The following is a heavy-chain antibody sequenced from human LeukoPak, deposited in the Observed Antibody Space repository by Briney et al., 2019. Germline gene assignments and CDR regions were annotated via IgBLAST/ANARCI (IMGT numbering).Heavy chain of an antibody. CDR1: GDSISTYNYY. D-gene: IGHD3-10*01. Sequence: SETLSLTCTVSGDSISTYNYYWGWIRQPPGKGLEWIGSMHYSGSICYNPSLKSRVTISGETSKNQLSLKLSSVTAADTAVYYCARRNYYGSGTYYPWGQGTLVTVSS. CDR3: ARRNYYGSGTYYP. J-gene: IGHJ5*02. V-gene: IGHV4-39*01. CDR2: MHYSGSI.